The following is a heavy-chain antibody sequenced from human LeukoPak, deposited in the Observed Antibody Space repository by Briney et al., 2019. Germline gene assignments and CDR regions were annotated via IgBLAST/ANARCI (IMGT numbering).Heavy chain of an antibody. CDR3: ANLDGYNSDYYHYYGMDV. V-gene: IGHV3-30*18. Sequence: GRSLRLSCAASGFTFSSYGMHWVRQAPGKGLEWVAVISYDGSNKYYADSVKGRFTISRDNSKNTLYLQMNSLRAEDTAVYYCANLDGYNSDYYHYYGMDVWGQGTTVTVSS. CDR2: ISYDGSNK. J-gene: IGHJ6*02. CDR1: GFTFSSYG. D-gene: IGHD5-24*01.